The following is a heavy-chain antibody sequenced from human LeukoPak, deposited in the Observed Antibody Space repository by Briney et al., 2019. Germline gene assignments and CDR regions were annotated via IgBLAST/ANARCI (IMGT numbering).Heavy chain of an antibody. D-gene: IGHD5-18*01. CDR3: ARDGSRGYSYGYSDS. Sequence: GGSLRLSCAASGFTFSNYWMNWVRQTPGKGLEWVAIIKKDGSEKYYVDPVKGRFTISRDNAKNSLYLQMNSLRAEDTAVYYCARDGSRGYSYGYSDSWGQGTLVTVSS. CDR2: IKKDGSEK. V-gene: IGHV3-7*01. CDR1: GFTFSNYW. J-gene: IGHJ4*02.